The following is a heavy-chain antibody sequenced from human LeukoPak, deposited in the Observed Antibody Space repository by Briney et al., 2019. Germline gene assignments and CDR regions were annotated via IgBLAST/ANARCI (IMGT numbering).Heavy chain of an antibody. CDR3: ARDHVGGKYYYMDV. Sequence: GGSLRLSCVASGFTFSNYWLTWVRHAPGKGLECVANIKQDGSEKSYVDSVKGRFTISRDNAKNSVYLQMNSLRVEDTAVYYCARDHVGGKYYYMDVWGKGTTVTVSS. J-gene: IGHJ6*03. V-gene: IGHV3-7*01. CDR1: GFTFSNYW. D-gene: IGHD3-16*01. CDR2: IKQDGSEK.